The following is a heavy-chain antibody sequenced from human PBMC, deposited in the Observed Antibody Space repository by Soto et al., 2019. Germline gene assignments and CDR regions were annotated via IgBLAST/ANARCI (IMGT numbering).Heavy chain of an antibody. CDR2: IIPIFGTA. Sequence: ASVKVSCKASGGTFSSYAISWVRQAPGQGLEWMGGIIPIFGTANYAQKFQGRVTITADESTSTAYMELSSLRSEDTAVYYCARSPGRDYVWGSDIFVWGKGTRVTVSS. V-gene: IGHV1-69*13. CDR3: ARSPGRDYVWGSDIFV. D-gene: IGHD3-16*01. J-gene: IGHJ4*02. CDR1: GGTFSSYA.